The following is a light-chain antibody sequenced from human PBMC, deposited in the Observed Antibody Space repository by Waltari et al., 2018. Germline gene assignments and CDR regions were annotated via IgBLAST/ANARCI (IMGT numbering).Light chain of an antibody. J-gene: IGKJ4*01. CDR1: QSIANY. V-gene: IGKV1-39*01. CDR3: QQSYTTLT. CDR2: AAS. Sequence: DVQMTQSPSSLSASVGDRVTITCRASQSIANYLNWYQQKPRKVPKLLIYAASSLHSGVPSRFSGSGSGTEFTLTITNLQPEDFATYYCQQSYTTLTFGGGTKVE.